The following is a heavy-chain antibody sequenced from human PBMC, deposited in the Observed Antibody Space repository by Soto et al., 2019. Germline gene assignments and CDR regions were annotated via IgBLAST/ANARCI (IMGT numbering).Heavy chain of an antibody. CDR2: MNPNSGNT. D-gene: IGHD6-13*01. CDR1: GYTFTSYD. V-gene: IGHV1-8*01. CDR3: AGVFRYSSSWYFGY. Sequence: QVQLVQSGAEVKKPGASVKVSCKASGYTFTSYDINWVRQATGQGLEWMGWMNPNSGNTGYAQKFQGRVTMTRNTSISTAYMELSSLRSVDTAVYYCAGVFRYSSSWYFGYWGQGTLVTVSS. J-gene: IGHJ4*02.